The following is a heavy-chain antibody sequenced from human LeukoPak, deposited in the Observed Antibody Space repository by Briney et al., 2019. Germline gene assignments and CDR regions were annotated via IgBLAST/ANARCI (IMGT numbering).Heavy chain of an antibody. CDR1: GFTFSSYA. D-gene: IGHD3-22*01. CDR2: ISYDGSNK. Sequence: GGSLRLSCAASGFTFSSYAMHWVRQAPGKGLEWVAVISYDGSNKYYADSVKGRFTISRDNSKNTLYLQMNSLRAEDTAVYYCARHGPLGYSDSSGYCDYWGQGTLVTVSS. J-gene: IGHJ4*02. CDR3: ARHGPLGYSDSSGYCDY. V-gene: IGHV3-30-3*01.